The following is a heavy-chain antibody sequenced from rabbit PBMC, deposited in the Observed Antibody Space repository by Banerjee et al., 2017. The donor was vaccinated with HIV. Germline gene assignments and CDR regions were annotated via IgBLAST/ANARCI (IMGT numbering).Heavy chain of an antibody. V-gene: IGHV1S39*01. Sequence: QEQLVESGGGLVQPGGSLKLSCKASGFILSSYGVSWVRQAPGKGLEWIGYIDPVFGSTYYANWVNGRFTISKTSSTSVTLQMTSLTAADTATYFCARDFPTDSSYGDSMWGQGTLVTVS. D-gene: IGHD2-1*01. CDR3: ARDFPTDSSYGDSM. CDR1: GFILSSYG. CDR2: IDPVFGST. J-gene: IGHJ3*01.